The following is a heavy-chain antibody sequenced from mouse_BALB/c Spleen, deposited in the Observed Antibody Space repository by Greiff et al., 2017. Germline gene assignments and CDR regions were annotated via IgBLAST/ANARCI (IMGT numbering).Heavy chain of an antibody. Sequence: EVKLMESGPELVKPGASVKIPCKASGYTFTDYNMDWVKQSHGKSLEWIGDINPNNGGTIYNQKFKGKATLTVDKSSSTAYMELRSLTSEDTAVYYCARSPYYGNYVPYAMDYWGQGTSVTVSS. J-gene: IGHJ4*01. V-gene: IGHV1-18*01. CDR3: ARSPYYGNYVPYAMDY. CDR1: GYTFTDYN. D-gene: IGHD2-10*01. CDR2: INPNNGGT.